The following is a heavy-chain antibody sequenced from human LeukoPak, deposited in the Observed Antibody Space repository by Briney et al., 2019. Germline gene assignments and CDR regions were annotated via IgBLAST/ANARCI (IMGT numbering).Heavy chain of an antibody. Sequence: ASVKVSCKASGYTFTSYGISWVRLAPGQGLEWMGWISAYNGNTNYAQNLQGRVTMTTDTFTSTAYMDLRSLRSDDTAVYYCARDLGAWFGAEWGTPRTYYGMDVWGQGTTVTVSS. J-gene: IGHJ6*02. V-gene: IGHV1-18*01. CDR3: ARDLGAWFGAEWGTPRTYYGMDV. D-gene: IGHD3-10*01. CDR1: GYTFTSYG. CDR2: ISAYNGNT.